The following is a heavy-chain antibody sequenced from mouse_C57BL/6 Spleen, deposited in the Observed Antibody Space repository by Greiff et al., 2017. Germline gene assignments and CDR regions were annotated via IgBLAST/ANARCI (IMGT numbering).Heavy chain of an antibody. V-gene: IGHV1-80*01. J-gene: IGHJ2*01. CDR3: ARELPYFDY. Sequence: QVQLKESGAELVKPGASVKISCKASGYAFSSYWMNWVKQRPGKGLEWIGQICPGDGDTNSNGKVKGRATLTAAKSSSTCYMQHSDLTSDDSAIYFCARELPYFDYWGQGTTLTVSS. CDR2: ICPGDGDT. CDR1: GYAFSSYW.